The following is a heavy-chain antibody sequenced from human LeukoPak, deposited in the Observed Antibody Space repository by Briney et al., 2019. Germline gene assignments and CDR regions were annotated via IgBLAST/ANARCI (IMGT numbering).Heavy chain of an antibody. J-gene: IGHJ6*02. V-gene: IGHV1-8*01. Sequence: ASVKVSCKASGYTFTSYDINWVRQATGQGLEWMGWMNPNSGNTGYAQKFQGRVTMTRNTSISTAYMELSSLRSEDTAVYYCARGVTPQLLEYYYYYGMDVWGQGTTVTVSS. D-gene: IGHD2-2*01. CDR1: GYTFTSYD. CDR3: ARGVTPQLLEYYYYYGMDV. CDR2: MNPNSGNT.